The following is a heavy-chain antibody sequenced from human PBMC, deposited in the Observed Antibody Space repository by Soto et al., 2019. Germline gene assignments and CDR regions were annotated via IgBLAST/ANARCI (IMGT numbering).Heavy chain of an antibody. J-gene: IGHJ5*02. Sequence: EGSLRLSCAASGFHFDNYAIHWVRQAPGKGLEWVSVIWSDGSNKYYTDSVKGRFTISRDNSKNTVHLQMNSLRAEDTAVYYCAQDQTGSYPYNWFDPWGQGTLVTVSS. CDR1: GFHFDNYA. CDR2: IWSDGSNK. D-gene: IGHD1-26*01. CDR3: AQDQTGSYPYNWFDP. V-gene: IGHV3-33*08.